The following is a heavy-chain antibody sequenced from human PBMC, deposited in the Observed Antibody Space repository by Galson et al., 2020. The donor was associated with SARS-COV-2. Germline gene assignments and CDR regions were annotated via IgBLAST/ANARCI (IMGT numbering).Heavy chain of an antibody. D-gene: IGHD1-26*01. Sequence: SETLSLTCTVYGGSISSRTYYWGWIRQPPGKGLEWIGNIFSSGSTNYNPSLKSRVTISVDTSKKQFSLKLRSVTAADTAVYYCARRSGEWEPTRFFDYWGQGSLVSVSS. V-gene: IGHV4-39*01. J-gene: IGHJ4*02. CDR2: IFSSGST. CDR3: ARRSGEWEPTRFFDY. CDR1: GGSISSRTYY.